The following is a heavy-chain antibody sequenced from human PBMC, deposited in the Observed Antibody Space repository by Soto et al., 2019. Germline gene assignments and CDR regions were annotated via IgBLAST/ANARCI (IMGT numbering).Heavy chain of an antibody. CDR3: ARGEGYCISTSCYDYYYGIDV. D-gene: IGHD2-2*01. V-gene: IGHV1-18*01. CDR2: ISAYNGST. CDR1: GHTFTSYG. Sequence: ASVKVSCKASGHTFTSYGISWVRQAPGQALEWIGWISAYNGSTNYAQKLQGRVTMTTDTSTSTADMELRSLRSDDTAVYYCARGEGYCISTSCYDYYYGIDVWGQGTTVTVSS. J-gene: IGHJ6*02.